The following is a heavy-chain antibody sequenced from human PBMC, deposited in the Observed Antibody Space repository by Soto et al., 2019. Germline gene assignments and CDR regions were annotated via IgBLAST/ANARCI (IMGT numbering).Heavy chain of an antibody. V-gene: IGHV1-18*04. D-gene: IGHD6-19*01. CDR2: INPNSGNM. CDR1: GYTFTNHG. Sequence: QVQLVQSGGEVKKPGASMKVSCKTSGYTFTNHGISWVRQAPGQGPEWLGWINPNSGNMHFAQKAQGRISLTHDTSSSTAYWDLGSPPSDDTALYYWGRKVDGASAHAFDSGGQEPRFPVSS. J-gene: IGHJ4*02. CDR3: GRKVDGASAHAFDS.